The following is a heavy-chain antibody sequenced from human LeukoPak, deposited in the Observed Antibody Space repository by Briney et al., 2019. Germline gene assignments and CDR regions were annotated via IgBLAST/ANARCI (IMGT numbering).Heavy chain of an antibody. CDR3: ARATGVIDY. V-gene: IGHV4-4*02. J-gene: IGHJ4*02. CDR2: IYNSGST. CDR1: GGSISSSNW. D-gene: IGHD2-21*01. Sequence: PSGTLSLTCAVSGGSISSSNWWSWVRQPPGKGLEWIGYIYNSGSTYYDPSLKSRVTISADTSKNQFSLKLSSVTAADTAVYYCARATGVIDYWGQGTLVTVSS.